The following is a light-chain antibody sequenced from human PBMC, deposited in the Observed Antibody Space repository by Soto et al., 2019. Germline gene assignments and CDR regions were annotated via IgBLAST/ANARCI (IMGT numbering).Light chain of an antibody. CDR3: SSSAASNNFYFV. V-gene: IGLV2-8*01. Sequence: QSVLTQPPSASGSPGQSVTISCTGTSSDVGGYNYVSWYQQYPGRAPKLMIYEVTKRPSGVPDRFSGSKSGNTASLTVSGLQAEDDADYYCSSSAASNNFYFVFGGGTKVTVL. CDR2: EVT. J-gene: IGLJ3*02. CDR1: SSDVGGYNY.